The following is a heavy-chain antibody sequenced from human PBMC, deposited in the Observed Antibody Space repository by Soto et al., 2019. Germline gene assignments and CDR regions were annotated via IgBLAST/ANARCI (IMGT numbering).Heavy chain of an antibody. J-gene: IGHJ4*02. CDR1: GGSISSGGYY. V-gene: IGHV4-31*03. D-gene: IGHD5-12*01. CDR3: ARGGAIVATVLGFDY. CDR2: IYYSGST. Sequence: PSETLSLTCTVSGGSISSGGYYWSWIRQHPGKGLEWIGYIYYSGSTYYNPSLKSRVTISVDTSKNQFSLKLSSVTAADTAVYYCARGGAIVATVLGFDYWGQGTLVTVSS.